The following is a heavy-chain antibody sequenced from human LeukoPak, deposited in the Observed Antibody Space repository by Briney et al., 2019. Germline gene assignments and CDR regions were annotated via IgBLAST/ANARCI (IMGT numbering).Heavy chain of an antibody. J-gene: IGHJ5*02. V-gene: IGHV1-18*01. D-gene: IGHD3-22*01. CDR2: ISAYNGNT. Sequence: ASVKVSRKASGYTFTSYGISWVRQAPGQGLELMGWISAYNGNTNYAQKLQGRVTMTTDTSTSTAYMELRSLRSDDTAVYYCARVSLDLYDSSGYYFSWFDPWGQGTLVTVSS. CDR1: GYTFTSYG. CDR3: ARVSLDLYDSSGYYFSWFDP.